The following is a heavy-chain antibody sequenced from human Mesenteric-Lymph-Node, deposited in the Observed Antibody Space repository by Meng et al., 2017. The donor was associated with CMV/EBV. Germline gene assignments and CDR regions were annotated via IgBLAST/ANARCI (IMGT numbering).Heavy chain of an antibody. J-gene: IGHJ3*02. V-gene: IGHV4-59*01. D-gene: IGHD3-3*01. CDR3: AREGLNHFWSGYYLPGDAFDI. CDR1: GGSISSYY. CDR2: IYYSGST. Sequence: SETLSLTCTVSGGSISSYYWSWIRQPPGKGLEWIGYIYYSGSTNYNPSLKSRVTISVDTSKNQFSLKVSSVTAADTAVYYCAREGLNHFWSGYYLPGDAFDIWGQGTMVTVSS.